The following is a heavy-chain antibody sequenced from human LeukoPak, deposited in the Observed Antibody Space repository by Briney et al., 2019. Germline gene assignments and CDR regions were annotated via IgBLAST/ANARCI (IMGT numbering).Heavy chain of an antibody. D-gene: IGHD6-13*01. CDR2: IYTSGST. J-gene: IGHJ3*02. CDR3: ARGSSRGAFDI. CDR1: GGSISSGSYY. V-gene: IGHV4-61*02. Sequence: PSQTLSLTCTVSGGSISSGSYYWSWIRQPAGKGLEWIGRIYTSGSTNYNPSLKSRVTISVDTSKNQFSLKLSSVTAADTAVYYCARGSSRGAFDIWGQGTMVTVSS.